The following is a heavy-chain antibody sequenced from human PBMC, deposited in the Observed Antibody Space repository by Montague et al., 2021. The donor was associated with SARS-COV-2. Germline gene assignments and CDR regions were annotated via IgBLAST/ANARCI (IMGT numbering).Heavy chain of an antibody. V-gene: IGHV4-59*01. J-gene: IGHJ6*02. D-gene: IGHD3-3*01. CDR3: ARARGGTMFGVIGAYYGMDI. Sequence: SETLSLTCTVSGGSISNYYWSWIQQSPGKGLEWLAYMYYSGSTKYNPSLKSRATISVDTSKNQFSLTLSSMTAADTAVYYCARARGGTMFGVIGAYYGMDIWGQGTTVTVS. CDR2: MYYSGST. CDR1: GGSISNYY.